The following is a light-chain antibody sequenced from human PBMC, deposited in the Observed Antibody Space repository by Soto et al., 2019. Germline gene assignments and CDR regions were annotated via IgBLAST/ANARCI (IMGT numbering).Light chain of an antibody. CDR2: AAS. CDR3: QHYHSQSIT. J-gene: IGKJ4*01. Sequence: DILLIQSPATLSASVGDRITITCRASENIFKFLAWYQQRSGSAPNLLIYAASDLVRGVPSRFSGSGSGTEFTLTIDNLQPNDSATYFCQHYHSQSITFGGGTQ. CDR1: ENIFKF. V-gene: IGKV1-5*01.